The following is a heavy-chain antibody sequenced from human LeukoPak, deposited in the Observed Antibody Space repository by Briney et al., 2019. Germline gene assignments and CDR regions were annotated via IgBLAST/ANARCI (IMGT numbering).Heavy chain of an antibody. V-gene: IGHV3-30*02. J-gene: IGHJ4*02. CDR1: GFTFSSYG. CDR3: AKDGGGYQLSLYYFDY. D-gene: IGHD2-2*01. CDR2: IRYDGSNK. Sequence: PGGSLRLSCAASGFTFSSYGTHWVRQAPGKGLEWVAFIRYDGSNKYYADSVKGRFTISRDNSKNTLYLQMNSLRAEDTAVYYCAKDGGGYQLSLYYFDYWGQGTLVTVSS.